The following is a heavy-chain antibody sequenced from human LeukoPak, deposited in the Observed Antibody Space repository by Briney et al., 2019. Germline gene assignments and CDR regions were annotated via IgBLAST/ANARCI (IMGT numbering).Heavy chain of an antibody. J-gene: IGHJ4*02. Sequence: GGSLRLSCAASGFTFSSYGMSWVRQAPGKGLEWVSAISDSGGRTFYADSVKGRFTISRDNSKNTLYLQINSLRAEDTAVHYCARGPSGYHNTGGQGTLVTVSS. V-gene: IGHV3-23*01. CDR3: ARGPSGYHNT. CDR1: GFTFSSYG. D-gene: IGHD5-12*01. CDR2: ISDSGGRT.